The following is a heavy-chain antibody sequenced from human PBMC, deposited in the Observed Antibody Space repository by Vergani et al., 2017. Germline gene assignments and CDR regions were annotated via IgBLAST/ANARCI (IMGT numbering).Heavy chain of an antibody. Sequence: EVQLVVSGGGLVQPGGSLRLSCAASGFTVSSNYMSWVRQAPGKGLEWVSVIYSGGSTYYADSVKGRFTISRDNSKNTLYLQMNSLRAEDTAVYYCARERVGATPYYYYYYGMDVWGQGTTVTVSS. CDR2: IYSGGST. D-gene: IGHD1-26*01. CDR3: ARERVGATPYYYYYYGMDV. V-gene: IGHV3-66*02. J-gene: IGHJ6*02. CDR1: GFTVSSNY.